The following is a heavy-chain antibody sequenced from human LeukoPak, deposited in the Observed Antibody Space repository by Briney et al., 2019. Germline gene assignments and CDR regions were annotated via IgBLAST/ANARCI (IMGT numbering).Heavy chain of an antibody. V-gene: IGHV4-61*08. J-gene: IGHJ4*02. Sequence: SETLSLTCTVSGGSISSGGYYWSWLRQHPGTGLEWIGYIYYSGSTNYNPSLKSRVTISVDTSKNQFSLKLSSVTAADTAVYYCARGGYDYAFDYWGQGTLVTVSS. CDR1: GGSISSGGYY. D-gene: IGHD5-12*01. CDR2: IYYSGST. CDR3: ARGGYDYAFDY.